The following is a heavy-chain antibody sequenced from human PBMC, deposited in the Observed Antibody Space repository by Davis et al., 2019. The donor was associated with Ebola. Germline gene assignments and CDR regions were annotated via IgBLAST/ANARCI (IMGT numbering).Heavy chain of an antibody. Sequence: SETLSLTCTVSGYSIRSGDYSWSWIRQQPGKGLEWIGYILHSGSTFYTPSLKSRVTISVDRSKNQFSLKLSSVTAADTAVYYGARQGWSGYSLRHWLDPWGRGTLVTVSS. J-gene: IGHJ5*02. D-gene: IGHD3-3*01. V-gene: IGHV4-30-2*01. CDR3: ARQGWSGYSLRHWLDP. CDR2: ILHSGST. CDR1: GYSIRSGDYS.